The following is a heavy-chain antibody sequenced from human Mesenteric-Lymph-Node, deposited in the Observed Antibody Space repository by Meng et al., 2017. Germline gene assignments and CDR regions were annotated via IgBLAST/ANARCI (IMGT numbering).Heavy chain of an antibody. Sequence: GESLKISCAASGFSFSQYWMHWVRQAPGRGLEWVSAISGSGGSTYYADSVKGRFTISRDNSKNTLYLQMNSLRAEDTAVYYCAKEAWYYDSSGYYSHYWGQGNRVNGAS. D-gene: IGHD3-22*01. CDR2: ISGSGGST. CDR3: AKEAWYYDSSGYYSHY. V-gene: IGHV3-23*01. CDR1: GFSFSQYW. J-gene: IGHJ4*02.